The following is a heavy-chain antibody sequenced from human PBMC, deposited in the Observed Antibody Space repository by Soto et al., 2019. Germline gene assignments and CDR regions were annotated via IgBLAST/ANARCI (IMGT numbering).Heavy chain of an antibody. Sequence: GGSLRRSCAASGFTFSIYAMTWVRQAPGKGLEWVSTICGSGGDTSYGDFVWGQFTISRDNSRNTLYLQMNSLRAEYTALYYCAKKYPGTRPFDYWGQGTLVTVSS. D-gene: IGHD2-2*02. CDR3: AKKYPGTRPFDY. V-gene: IGHV3-23*02. CDR1: GFTFSIYA. CDR2: ICGSGGDT. J-gene: IGHJ4*02.